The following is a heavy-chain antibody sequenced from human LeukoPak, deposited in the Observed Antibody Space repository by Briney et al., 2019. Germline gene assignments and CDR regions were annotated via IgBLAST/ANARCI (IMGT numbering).Heavy chain of an antibody. CDR2: ISSSGSYT. Sequence: AGGSLRLSCAASGLSYSDSYMTWIRQAPGKGLEWVSYISSSGSYTNYADSVQGRFTVSRDNAKNTLYLQMNSLRAEDTAVYYCARVSSGSYFGYYYYYMDVWGKGTTVTVSS. J-gene: IGHJ6*03. D-gene: IGHD1-26*01. CDR1: GLSYSDSY. CDR3: ARVSSGSYFGYYYYYMDV. V-gene: IGHV3-11*06.